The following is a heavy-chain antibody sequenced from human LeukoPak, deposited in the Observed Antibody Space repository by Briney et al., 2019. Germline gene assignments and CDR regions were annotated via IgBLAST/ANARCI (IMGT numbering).Heavy chain of an antibody. CDR3: ARLRYSGHFDY. CDR1: GGSFSGYY. Sequence: PSETLSLTCAVYGGSFSGYYWSWIRQPPGKGLEWIGEINHSGSTNYNPSLKSQVTMSVDTSKNQFSLKLSSVTAADTAVYYCARLRYSGHFDYWGQGTLVTVSS. J-gene: IGHJ4*02. V-gene: IGHV4-34*01. CDR2: INHSGST. D-gene: IGHD6-19*01.